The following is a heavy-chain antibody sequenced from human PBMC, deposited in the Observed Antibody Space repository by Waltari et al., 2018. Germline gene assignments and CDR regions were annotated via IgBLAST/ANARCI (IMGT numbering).Heavy chain of an antibody. J-gene: IGHJ4*02. D-gene: IGHD1-26*01. V-gene: IGHV4-38-2*02. CDR3: ATQVGATYLDY. CDR2: IYHSGST. Sequence: QVQLQESGPGLVKPSETLSLTCTVSGYSISSGYYWGWIRQPPGKGLEWIGSIYHSGSTYYNPSLNRRVTISVDTSKNQFSLKLSSVTAADTAVYYCATQVGATYLDYWGQGTLVTVSS. CDR1: GYSISSGYY.